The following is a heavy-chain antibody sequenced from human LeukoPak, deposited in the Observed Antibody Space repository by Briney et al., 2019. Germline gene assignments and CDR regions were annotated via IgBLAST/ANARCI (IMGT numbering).Heavy chain of an antibody. CDR3: ARGPPFDMITFGF. J-gene: IGHJ4*02. CDR1: GYTFTGYY. CDR2: INPNSGGT. V-gene: IGHV1-2*02. D-gene: IGHD3-16*01. Sequence: GASVKVSCKASGYTFTGYYMHWARQAPGQGLEWMGWINPNSGGTNYAQKFQGRVTMTRDTSISTAYMELSRLRSDDTAVYYCARGPPFDMITFGFWGQGTLVTVSS.